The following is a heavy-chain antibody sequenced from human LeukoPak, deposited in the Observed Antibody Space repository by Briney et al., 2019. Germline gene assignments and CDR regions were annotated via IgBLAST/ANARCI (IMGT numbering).Heavy chain of an antibody. CDR1: GGSFSGYY. CDR2: INHSGST. J-gene: IGHJ5*02. V-gene: IGHV4-34*01. D-gene: IGHD3-10*01. Sequence: SETLSLTCAVYGGSFSGYYWSWIRQPPGKGLEWIGEINHSGSTNYNPSLKSRVTISVDTSKNQFSLKLSSVTAADTAVYYCARSPMYYCGSGSMLRWFDPWGQGTLVTVSS. CDR3: ARSPMYYCGSGSMLRWFDP.